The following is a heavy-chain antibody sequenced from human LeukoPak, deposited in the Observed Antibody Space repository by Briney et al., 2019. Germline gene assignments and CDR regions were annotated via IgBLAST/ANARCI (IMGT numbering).Heavy chain of an antibody. Sequence: GGSLRLSCAASGFTFSSYEMNWVRQAPGQGLEWVSYISSSGSNIYYADSVKGRFTISRDNAKNSLYLQMNSLRAEDTAVYYCARDRDFLGSGWSNSFDYWGQGTLVTVSS. CDR2: ISSSGSNI. J-gene: IGHJ4*02. CDR1: GFTFSSYE. D-gene: IGHD6-19*01. CDR3: ARDRDFLGSGWSNSFDY. V-gene: IGHV3-48*03.